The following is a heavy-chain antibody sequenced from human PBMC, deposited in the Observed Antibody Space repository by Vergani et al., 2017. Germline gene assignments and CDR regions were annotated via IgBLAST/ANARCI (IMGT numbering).Heavy chain of an antibody. Sequence: EVQLVESGGGLVQPGGSLRLSCAASGFTFSSSSMNWVRQAPGKGLEWVSSISSTSKTIYYADSVKGRFTISRDNAMNSLYLQMSSLRPDDTAGYYCVGTDGYICDYWGQATLVTISS. CDR1: GFTFSSSS. CDR3: VGTDGYICDY. V-gene: IGHV3-48*01. D-gene: IGHD5-24*01. J-gene: IGHJ4*02. CDR2: ISSTSKTI.